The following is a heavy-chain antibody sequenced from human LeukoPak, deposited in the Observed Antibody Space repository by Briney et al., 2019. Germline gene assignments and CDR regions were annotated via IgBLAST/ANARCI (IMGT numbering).Heavy chain of an antibody. V-gene: IGHV3-7*01. CDR2: IKLDGTEK. D-gene: IGHD3-22*01. J-gene: IGHJ4*02. Sequence: GGSLRLSCAASGLTFSSYWMTWVRQAPGKGLEWVANIKLDGTEKYYVDSVKGRFTISRDNSKNTLYLQMNSLRAEDTAVYYCAREGDSSGSLFYFDYWGQGTLVTVSS. CDR3: AREGDSSGSLFYFDY. CDR1: GLTFSSYW.